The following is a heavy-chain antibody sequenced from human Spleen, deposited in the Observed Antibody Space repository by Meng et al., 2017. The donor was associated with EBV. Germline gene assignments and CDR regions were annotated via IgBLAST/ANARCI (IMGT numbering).Heavy chain of an antibody. CDR2: IFFGGST. CDR3: ASSLYSSSRVNWFDP. J-gene: IGHJ5*02. V-gene: IGHV4-30-4*01. CDR1: GGSISSGDYY. D-gene: IGHD6-13*01. Sequence: QVQRQESGPGLVKPSQPLSLTCAVSGGSISSGDYYWSWIRQPPGTGLEWIGYIFFGGSTNYNPSLKSQVTMSVDTSKNQFSLKLGSVTAADTAVYYCASSLYSSSRVNWFDPWGQGALVTVSS.